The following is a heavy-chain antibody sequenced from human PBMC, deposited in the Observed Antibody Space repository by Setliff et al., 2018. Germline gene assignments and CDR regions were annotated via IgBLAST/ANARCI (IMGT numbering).Heavy chain of an antibody. CDR3: ARDRGGGSYCPDY. CDR1: GGTFSSYA. V-gene: IGHV1-69*05. Sequence: SVKVSCKASGGTFSSYAISWVRQAPGQGLEWVGGIIPILRTADYAQKFQGRVTVTTDESTSTAYMELSSLRSEDTALYYCARDRGGGSYCPDYWGQGTLVTVSS. D-gene: IGHD1-26*01. J-gene: IGHJ4*02. CDR2: IIPILRTA.